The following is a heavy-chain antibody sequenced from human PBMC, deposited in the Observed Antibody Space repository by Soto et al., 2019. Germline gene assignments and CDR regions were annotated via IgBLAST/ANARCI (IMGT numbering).Heavy chain of an antibody. J-gene: IGHJ5*02. Sequence: ASVKVSCKASGYTFTSYDINWVRQATGQGLEWMGWMNPNSGNTGYAQKFQGRVTMTRNTSISTAYMELSSLRSEDTAVYYCARVACSSTSCYLKTLAITWFDPWGQGTLVTVSS. CDR3: ARVACSSTSCYLKTLAITWFDP. V-gene: IGHV1-8*01. D-gene: IGHD2-2*01. CDR1: GYTFTSYD. CDR2: MNPNSGNT.